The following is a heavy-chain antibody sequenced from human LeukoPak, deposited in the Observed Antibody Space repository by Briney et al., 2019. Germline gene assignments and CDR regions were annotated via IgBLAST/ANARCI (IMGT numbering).Heavy chain of an antibody. CDR2: ISSSSSTI. J-gene: IGHJ4*02. D-gene: IGHD6-19*01. CDR3: TRVLYSSGWYGDHY. CDR1: GFTFSSYS. V-gene: IGHV3-48*01. Sequence: PGGFLRLSCAASGFTFSSYSMNWVRQAPGKGLEWVSYISSSSSTIYYADSVKGRFTISRDNAKNSLYLQMNSLRAEDTAVYYCTRVLYSSGWYGDHYWGQGTLVTVSS.